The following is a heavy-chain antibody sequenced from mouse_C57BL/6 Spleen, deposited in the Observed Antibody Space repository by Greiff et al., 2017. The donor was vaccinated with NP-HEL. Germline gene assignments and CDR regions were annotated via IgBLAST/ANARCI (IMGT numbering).Heavy chain of an antibody. D-gene: IGHD2-5*01. CDR3: ATYYSNPGVFAY. V-gene: IGHV1-50*01. J-gene: IGHJ3*01. Sequence: QVQLQQSGAELVKPGASVKLSCKASGYTFTSYWMQWVKQRPGQGLEWIGEIDPSDSYTNYNQKFKGKATLTVDTSSSTAYMQLSSLTSEDSAVYYCATYYSNPGVFAYWGQRTLVTVSA. CDR2: IDPSDSYT. CDR1: GYTFTSYW.